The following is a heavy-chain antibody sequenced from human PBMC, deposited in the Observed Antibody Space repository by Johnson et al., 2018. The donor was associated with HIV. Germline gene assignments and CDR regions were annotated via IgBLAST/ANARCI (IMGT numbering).Heavy chain of an antibody. CDR3: AKCGDADAFDI. D-gene: IGHD3-10*01. CDR2: ISYDRSNK. Sequence: QMQLVESGGGLVQPGGSVRLSCAASGFTFSSYAMHWVRQAPGKGLEWVAVISYDRSNKYYADSVKGRFTISRDNSKNTLNLQMNGLRAEDTAVYHCAKCGDADAFDIWGQGTMVTVSS. V-gene: IGHV3-30*04. CDR1: GFTFSSYA. J-gene: IGHJ3*02.